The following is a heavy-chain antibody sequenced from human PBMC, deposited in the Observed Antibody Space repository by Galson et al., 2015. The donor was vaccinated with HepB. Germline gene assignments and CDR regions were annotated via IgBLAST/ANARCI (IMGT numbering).Heavy chain of an antibody. CDR2: INTNTGSP. D-gene: IGHD1-26*01. CDR3: ARDDVGGTYFDY. J-gene: IGHJ4*02. V-gene: IGHV7-4-1*02. CDR1: GYTFNNYG. Sequence: SVKVSCKASGYTFNNYGINWVRQAPGQGLEWMGWINTNTGSPTYAQAFTGRFVFSFDTSVTTAYLQISSLEAADTGIYYCARDDVGGTYFDYWGQGTLVTVSS.